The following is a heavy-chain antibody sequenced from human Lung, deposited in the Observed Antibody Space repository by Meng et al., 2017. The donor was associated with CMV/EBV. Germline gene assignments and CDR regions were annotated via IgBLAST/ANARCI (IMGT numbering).Heavy chain of an antibody. J-gene: IGHJ4*02. CDR2: VVHSGAT. Sequence: RSRAGVVSGGSISGTHGWNWVRQPPGGGLERMGEVVHSGATNYNTSLKSRVTISIDKSKNQCSLKLTSMTAADTAVYFCGDPPAGYWGQGILVTVSS. V-gene: IGHV4/OR15-8*01. CDR1: GGSISGTHG. CDR3: GDPPAGY.